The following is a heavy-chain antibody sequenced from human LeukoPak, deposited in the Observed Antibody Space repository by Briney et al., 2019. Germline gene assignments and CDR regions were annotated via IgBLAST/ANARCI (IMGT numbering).Heavy chain of an antibody. CDR1: GYTFTSYA. Sequence: ASVKVSCKASGYTFTSYAMHWVRQAPGQRLEWMGWINAGNGNTKYSQKFQGRVTITRDTSASTAYMELSSLRSEGTAVYYCARAAAGTVWYFDLWGRGTLVTVSS. D-gene: IGHD6-13*01. CDR2: INAGNGNT. J-gene: IGHJ2*01. V-gene: IGHV1-3*01. CDR3: ARAAAGTVWYFDL.